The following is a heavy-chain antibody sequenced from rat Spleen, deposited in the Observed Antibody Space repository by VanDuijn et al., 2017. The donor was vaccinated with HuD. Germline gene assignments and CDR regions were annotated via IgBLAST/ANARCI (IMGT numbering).Heavy chain of an antibody. Sequence: QVQLKESGPGLVQPSQTLSLTCTVSGFSLTRYHVTWVRQPPGEGLEWMGVMWRGGTTDYKSDLKSRLSISRDISKNQVFLKVESLQSEDTSTYYCARDMGAHWGQGVMVTVSS. V-gene: IGHV2-43*01. CDR2: MWRGGTT. J-gene: IGHJ2*01. D-gene: IGHD1-3*01. CDR1: GFSLTRYH. CDR3: ARDMGAH.